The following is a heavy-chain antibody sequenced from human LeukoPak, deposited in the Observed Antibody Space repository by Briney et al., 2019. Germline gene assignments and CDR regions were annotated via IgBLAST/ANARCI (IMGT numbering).Heavy chain of an antibody. J-gene: IGHJ4*02. D-gene: IGHD2-2*01. CDR3: ARIYCSSTNCYDY. Sequence: PSETLSLTCTVSGGSISSGSYYWSWIRQPPGKGLEWIGYIYYSGSTNYNPSLKSRVTISVDTSRNQFSLNLSSVTAADTAVYYCARIYCSSTNCYDYWGQGTLVTVSS. V-gene: IGHV4-61*01. CDR1: GGSISSGSYY. CDR2: IYYSGST.